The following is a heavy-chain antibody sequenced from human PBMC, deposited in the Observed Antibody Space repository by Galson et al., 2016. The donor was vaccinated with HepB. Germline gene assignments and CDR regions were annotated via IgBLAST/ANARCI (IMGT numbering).Heavy chain of an antibody. V-gene: IGHV4-31*03. CDR2: IYPSGSA. Sequence: TLSLTCTVSAASISTGGYFWSWVRQRPGKGLEWLGHIYPSGSAFYNPSLRSRLTVSVTPSKNQFPRSLTSVTAADTAVYFCVRGGAARTLYFDYWGQGTLVPVSS. CDR1: AASISTGGYF. J-gene: IGHJ4*02. D-gene: IGHD2-15*01. CDR3: VRGGAARTLYFDY.